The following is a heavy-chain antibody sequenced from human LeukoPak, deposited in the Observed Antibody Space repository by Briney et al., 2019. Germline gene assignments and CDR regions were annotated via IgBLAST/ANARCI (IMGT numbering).Heavy chain of an antibody. Sequence: GASVKVSCKVSGYTLTELSMHWVRQAPGKGLGWMGGFDPEDGETIYAQKFQGRVTMTEDTSTDTAYMELSSLRSEDTAVYYCATLTRDVTMIVVVAYYFDYWGQGTLVTVSS. CDR3: ATLTRDVTMIVVVAYYFDY. CDR2: FDPEDGET. V-gene: IGHV1-24*01. D-gene: IGHD3-22*01. CDR1: GYTLTELS. J-gene: IGHJ4*02.